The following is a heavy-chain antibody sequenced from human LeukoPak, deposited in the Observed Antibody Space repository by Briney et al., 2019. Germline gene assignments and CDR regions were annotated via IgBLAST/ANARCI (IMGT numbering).Heavy chain of an antibody. CDR1: GYTFTSYY. CDR3: ARDLGYCSGGSCYQTTYFDY. J-gene: IGHJ4*02. CDR2: INPSGGST. Sequence: ASVKLSCKASGYTFTSYYMHWVRQAPGQGLEWMGIINPSGGSTSYAQKFQGRVTMTRDTSTSTVYMELSSLRSEDTAVYYCARDLGYCSGGSCYQTTYFDYWGQGTLVTVSS. V-gene: IGHV1-46*01. D-gene: IGHD2-15*01.